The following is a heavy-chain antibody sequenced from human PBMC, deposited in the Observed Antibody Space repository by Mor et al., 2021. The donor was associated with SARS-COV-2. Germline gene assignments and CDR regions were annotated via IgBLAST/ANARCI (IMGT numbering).Heavy chain of an antibody. V-gene: IGHV4-59*08. D-gene: IGHD5-18*01. J-gene: IGHJ5*02. CDR2: IYYSGTT. Sequence: RRSAGKGLEWIGYIYYSGTTNYNPSLKSRYTISVDTSKNQFSLKLSSVTAADTAVYYCARRYTSAGWFDPWGQGTLVTVSS. CDR3: ARRYTSAGWFDP.